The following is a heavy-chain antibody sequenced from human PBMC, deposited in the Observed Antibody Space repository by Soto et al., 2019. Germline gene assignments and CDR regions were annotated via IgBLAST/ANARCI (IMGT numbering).Heavy chain of an antibody. CDR2: IYYSGIT. Sequence: SETLSLTCTVSGVSISNSSYYWGWIRRPPGKGLEWIGTIYYSGITYYNPSLKSRVTISVDTSKNQFSLKLTSVTAADAAVYYCARHGSNWGQGTLVTVSS. CDR3: ARHGSN. J-gene: IGHJ4*02. CDR1: GVSISNSSYY. V-gene: IGHV4-39*01.